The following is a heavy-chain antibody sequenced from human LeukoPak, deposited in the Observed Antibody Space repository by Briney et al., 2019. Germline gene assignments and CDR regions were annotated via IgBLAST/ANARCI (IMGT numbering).Heavy chain of an antibody. CDR1: GGTFSSYA. D-gene: IGHD6-13*01. J-gene: IGHJ1*01. V-gene: IGHV1-69*06. CDR3: ARESRAAAGKEYFQH. CDR2: IIPIFGTA. Sequence: ASVKVSCKASGGTFSSYAISWVRQAPGQGLEWMGGIIPIFGTANYAQKFQGRVTITADKSTSTAYMELSSLRSEDTAVYYCARESRAAAGKEYFQHWGQGTPVTVSS.